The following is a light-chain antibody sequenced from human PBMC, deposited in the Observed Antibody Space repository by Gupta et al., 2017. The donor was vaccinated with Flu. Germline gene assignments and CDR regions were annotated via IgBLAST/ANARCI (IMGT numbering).Light chain of an antibody. CDR2: GAS. CDR1: QSISSN. V-gene: IGKV3-15*01. Sequence: EIVMTQSPGTLSVSPGERATLSCGASQSISSNLAWYQQKPGQPPRLLVYGASTRATGIPARFSDIGSGTEFALTINSLQSEDFALYYCQQYHDWPLTFGGGTTVDLK. J-gene: IGKJ4*01. CDR3: QQYHDWPLT.